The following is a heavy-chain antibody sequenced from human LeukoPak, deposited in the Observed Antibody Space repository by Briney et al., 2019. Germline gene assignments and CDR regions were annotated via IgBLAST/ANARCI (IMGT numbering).Heavy chain of an antibody. CDR3: ARAQYDFWSGGFDY. CDR2: ISSSSSYI. CDR1: GFTFSSYS. Sequence: NPGGSLRLSCAASGFTFSSYSMNWVRQAPGKGLEWVSSISSSSSYIYYADSVKGRFTISRDNAKNSLYLQMNSLRAEDTAVYYCARAQYDFWSGGFDYWGQGTLVTVSS. V-gene: IGHV3-21*01. D-gene: IGHD3-3*01. J-gene: IGHJ4*02.